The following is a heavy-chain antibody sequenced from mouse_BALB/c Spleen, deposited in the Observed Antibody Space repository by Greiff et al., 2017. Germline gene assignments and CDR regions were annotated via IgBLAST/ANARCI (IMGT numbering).Heavy chain of an antibody. Sequence: VHVKQSGAELVKPGASVKLSCTASGFNIKDTYMHWVKQRPEQGLEWIGRIDPANGNTKYDPKFQGKATITADTSSNTAYLQLSSLTSEDTAVYYCALDGGYGYDAWFAYWGQGTLVTVSA. CDR1: GFNIKDTY. D-gene: IGHD2-2*01. J-gene: IGHJ3*01. CDR3: ALDGGYGYDAWFAY. CDR2: IDPANGNT. V-gene: IGHV14-3*02.